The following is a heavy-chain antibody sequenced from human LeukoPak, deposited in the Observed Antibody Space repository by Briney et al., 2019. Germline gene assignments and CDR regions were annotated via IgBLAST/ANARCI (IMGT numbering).Heavy chain of an antibody. J-gene: IGHJ4*02. V-gene: IGHV3-21*01. CDR3: ARDTSLYYYDSSGHAGY. Sequence: SGGSLRLSCAASGSTFSGYSMNWVRQAPGKGLECVSSISSTSSHIYYADSVKGRFTISRDNAKNSLYLQMNSLRAEDTAVYYCARDTSLYYYDSSGHAGYWGQGTLVTVSS. CDR2: ISSTSSHI. D-gene: IGHD3-22*01. CDR1: GSTFSGYS.